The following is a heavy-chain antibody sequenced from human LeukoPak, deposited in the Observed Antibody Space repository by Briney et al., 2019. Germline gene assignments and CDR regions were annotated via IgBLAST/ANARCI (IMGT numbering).Heavy chain of an antibody. D-gene: IGHD3-3*01. Sequence: GRSLRLSCAASGFTFSSSGMHWVRQAPGKGLEWVAVISHDGSTKCYADSVKGRFTISRDNSKNTLYLQMNSLRAEDTAVYYCAKYDFWSGYGIDVWGQGTTVTVSS. CDR2: ISHDGSTK. CDR1: GFTFSSSG. CDR3: AKYDFWSGYGIDV. V-gene: IGHV3-30*18. J-gene: IGHJ6*02.